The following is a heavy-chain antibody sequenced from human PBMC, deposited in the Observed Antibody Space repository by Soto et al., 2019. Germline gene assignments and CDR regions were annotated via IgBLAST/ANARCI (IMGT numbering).Heavy chain of an antibody. Sequence: ETLSLTCAFYGGSFSGYYWSLVRQAPGKGLEWVANIKQDGSEKYYVDSVKGRFTISRDNAKNSLYLQMNSLRAEDTAVYYCARESWGYSSSWYYFDYWGQGTLVTVSS. CDR3: ARESWGYSSSWYYFDY. D-gene: IGHD6-13*01. CDR2: IKQDGSEK. CDR1: GGSFSGYY. V-gene: IGHV3-7*01. J-gene: IGHJ4*02.